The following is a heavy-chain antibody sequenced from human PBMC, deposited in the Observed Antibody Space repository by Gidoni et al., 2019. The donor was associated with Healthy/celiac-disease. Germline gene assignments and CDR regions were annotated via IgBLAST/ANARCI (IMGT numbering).Heavy chain of an antibody. CDR1: GGSISSSSYY. J-gene: IGHJ4*02. V-gene: IGHV4-39*01. CDR2: IYYSGST. D-gene: IGHD1-26*01. CDR3: ARPGGAKTETDY. Sequence: QLQLQESGPGLVQPSETLSLTCTVSGGSISSSSYYWGWIRQPPGKGLEWIGSIYYSGSTYYNPSLKSRVTISVDTSKNQFSLKLSSVTAADTAVYYCARPGGAKTETDYWGQGTLVTVSS.